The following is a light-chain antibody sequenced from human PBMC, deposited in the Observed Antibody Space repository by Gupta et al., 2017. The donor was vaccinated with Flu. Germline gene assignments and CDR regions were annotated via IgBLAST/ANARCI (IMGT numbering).Light chain of an antibody. CDR2: DVS. V-gene: IGLV2-8*01. J-gene: IGLJ3*02. CDR1: RSDVGGYSY. CDR3: RSDAGNYRGV. Sequence: QSALTQPHSASGSPGPSVTITCTGTRSDVGGYSYVSWYQQHPAKAPKLMIYDVSKRPSGVPGRFSGSKSGNTASLTVSERQEDDEADYYDRSDAGNYRGVFGGGTKLTVL.